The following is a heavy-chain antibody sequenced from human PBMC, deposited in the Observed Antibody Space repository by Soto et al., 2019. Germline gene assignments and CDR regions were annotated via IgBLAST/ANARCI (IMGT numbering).Heavy chain of an antibody. J-gene: IGHJ6*02. CDR1: EFTFNNYW. D-gene: IGHD3-16*02. CDR3: ARGIYLNYGLDV. V-gene: IGHV3-74*01. CDR2: INTDGSTT. Sequence: EVQLVESGGGLVQHGGSLRLSCAASEFTFNNYWMHWVRQVPGKGLEWVSRINTDGSTTNYADSVMCRFTISRDNADNTVYLQMNSLRAEDTAVYYCARGIYLNYGLDVWGQGATGTVSS.